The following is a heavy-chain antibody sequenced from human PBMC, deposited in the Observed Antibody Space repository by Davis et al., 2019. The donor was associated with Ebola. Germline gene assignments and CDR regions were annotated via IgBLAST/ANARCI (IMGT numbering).Heavy chain of an antibody. CDR3: TRHVSGDFWYFDL. CDR2: ISWDGSSA. Sequence: GESLKISCVASGFTFDDYGMHWVRQPPGKGLEWVSLISWDGSSAYYADSVKGRFTISRDNSKNTVYLQMNSLRAEDTAVYYCTRHVSGDFWYFDLWGRGTLVTVSS. J-gene: IGHJ2*01. V-gene: IGHV3-43D*03. CDR1: GFTFDDYG. D-gene: IGHD4-17*01.